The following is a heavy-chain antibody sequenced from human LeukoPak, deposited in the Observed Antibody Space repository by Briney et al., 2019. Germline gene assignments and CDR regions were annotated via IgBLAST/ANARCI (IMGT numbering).Heavy chain of an antibody. D-gene: IGHD2-2*01. J-gene: IGHJ4*02. CDR3: ATYYCSSTSCYPYYFDY. CDR2: ISGYNGNT. Sequence: GASVKVSCKASGHTFTSYGFNWVRQAPGQRLEWMGWISGYNGNTDYAQKLQGRVTMTTDTSTSTAYMELRSLRSDDTAVYYCATYYCSSTSCYPYYFDYWGQGTLVTVSS. CDR1: GHTFTSYG. V-gene: IGHV1-18*01.